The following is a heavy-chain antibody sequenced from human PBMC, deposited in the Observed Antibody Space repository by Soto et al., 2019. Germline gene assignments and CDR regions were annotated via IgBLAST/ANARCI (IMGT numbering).Heavy chain of an antibody. D-gene: IGHD1-1*01. CDR1: GYNLMTYG. CDR2: ISAYNGTR. V-gene: IGHV1-18*01. Sequence: QVQLVQSGAEVKKPGASVKVSCKASGYNLMTYGINWVRQAPGQGLEWVAWISAYNGTRYSAQNFQGRVTMTTDAHTSTAYMELRGLRSDDTAIYFCARGTYKDFWGQGTLVTVSS. J-gene: IGHJ4*02. CDR3: ARGTYKDF.